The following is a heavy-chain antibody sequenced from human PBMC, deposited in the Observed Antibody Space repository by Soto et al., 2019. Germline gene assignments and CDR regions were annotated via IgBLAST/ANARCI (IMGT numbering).Heavy chain of an antibody. Sequence: SETLSLTCTVSGGSISSGDYYWSWIRQPPGKGLEWIGYIYYSGSTYYNPSLKSRVTISVDTSKNQFSLKLSSVTAADTALYYCARDTPYDSRGYLNDYWGQGTLVPVSS. J-gene: IGHJ4*02. CDR1: GGSISSGDYY. CDR3: ARDTPYDSRGYLNDY. V-gene: IGHV4-30-4*01. CDR2: IYYSGST. D-gene: IGHD3-22*01.